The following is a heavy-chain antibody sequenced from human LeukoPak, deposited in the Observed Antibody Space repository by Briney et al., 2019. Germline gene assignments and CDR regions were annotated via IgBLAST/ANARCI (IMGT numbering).Heavy chain of an antibody. CDR2: IYTSGST. CDR3: ARTRLYMSSSGFFDY. CDR1: GGSISSGSYY. J-gene: IGHJ4*02. V-gene: IGHV4-61*02. Sequence: SETLSLTCTVSGGSISSGSYYWSWIRQPAGRGLEWIGRIYTSGSTNYNPSLKSRVTISVDTSKNQFSQKLSSVTAADTAVYYCARTRLYMSSSGFFDYWGRGTLVTVSS. D-gene: IGHD6-6*01.